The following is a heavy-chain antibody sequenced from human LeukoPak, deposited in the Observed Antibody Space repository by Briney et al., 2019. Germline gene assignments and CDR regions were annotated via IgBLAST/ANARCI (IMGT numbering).Heavy chain of an antibody. CDR1: GGSFSGYY. CDR3: VRRRRAAAAHNWFDP. V-gene: IGHV4-34*01. CDR2: INHSGST. D-gene: IGHD6-13*01. Sequence: PSETLSLTCAVYGGSFSGYYWSWIRQPPGKGLEWIGEINHSGSTNYNPSLKSRVTISVDTSKNQFSLKLSSVTAAGTAVYYCVRRRRAAAAHNWFDPWGQGTLVTVSS. J-gene: IGHJ5*02.